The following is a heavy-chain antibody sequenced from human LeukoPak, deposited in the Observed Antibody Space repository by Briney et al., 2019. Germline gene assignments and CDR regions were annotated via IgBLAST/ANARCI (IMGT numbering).Heavy chain of an antibody. J-gene: IGHJ4*02. CDR3: AKDDTHYYDNSGPDY. CDR1: GFTFSSYS. D-gene: IGHD3-22*01. V-gene: IGHV3-21*01. CDR2: ISSSSSYI. Sequence: GGSLGLSCAASGFTFSSYSMNWVRQAPGKGLEWVSSISSSSSYIYYADSVKGRFTISRDNSKNTLYLQMNSLRAEDTAVYYCAKDDTHYYDNSGPDYWGQGTLVTVSS.